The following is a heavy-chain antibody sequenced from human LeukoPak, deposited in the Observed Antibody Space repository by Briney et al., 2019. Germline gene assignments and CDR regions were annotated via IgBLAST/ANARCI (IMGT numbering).Heavy chain of an antibody. D-gene: IGHD5-18*01. V-gene: IGHV4-4*07. Sequence: PSETLSLTCSVSGGSINNYYWSWIRQPAGKGLEWIGRIYTSGSTNYNPSLKSRVTMSIDTSKNQFSLKLSSVTAADTAVYYCARGQRGYSYGYVDYWGQGTLVTVSS. CDR2: IYTSGST. J-gene: IGHJ4*02. CDR1: GGSINNYY. CDR3: ARGQRGYSYGYVDY.